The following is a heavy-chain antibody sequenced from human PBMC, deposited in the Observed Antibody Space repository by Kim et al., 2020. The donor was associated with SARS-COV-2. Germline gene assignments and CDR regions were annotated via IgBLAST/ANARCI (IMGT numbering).Heavy chain of an antibody. CDR2: ISWNSGSI. J-gene: IGHJ3*02. V-gene: IGHV3-9*01. D-gene: IGHD1-20*01. Sequence: GGSLRLSCAASGFTFGDYAMHWVRQAPGKGLEWVSGISWNSGSIGYADSVKGRFTISRDNAKNSLYLQMNSLRAEDTALYYCAKGFHITGTQNAFDIWGQGTMVTVSS. CDR1: GFTFGDYA. CDR3: AKGFHITGTQNAFDI.